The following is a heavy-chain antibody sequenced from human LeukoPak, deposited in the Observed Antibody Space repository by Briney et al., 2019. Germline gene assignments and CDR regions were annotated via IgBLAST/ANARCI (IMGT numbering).Heavy chain of an antibody. J-gene: IGHJ4*02. CDR2: IGGTGVRT. CDR1: GFTFSSYA. D-gene: IGHD3-16*01. Sequence: PGGSLRLSCAASGFTFSSYAMHWVRQAPGKGLEWVSTIGGTGVRTYYADSVKGRFTISRDNSKNTLYLQINSLRAEDTAVYFCAKDRLGGPYFFHYWGQGTLVTVSS. V-gene: IGHV3-23*01. CDR3: AKDRLGGPYFFHY.